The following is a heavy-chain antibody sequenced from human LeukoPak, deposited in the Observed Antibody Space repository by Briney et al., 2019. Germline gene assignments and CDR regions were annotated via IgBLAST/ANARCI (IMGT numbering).Heavy chain of an antibody. CDR1: GGSISSSSYY. CDR3: ASLLGYCSSTSCHNWFDP. Sequence: SSETLSLTCTVSGGSISSSSYYWGWIRQPPGKGLEWIGSIYYSGSTYYNPSLKSRVTISVDTSKNQFSLKLSSVTAADTAVYYCASLLGYCSSTSCHNWFDPWGQGTLVTVSS. J-gene: IGHJ5*02. V-gene: IGHV4-39*01. D-gene: IGHD2-2*01. CDR2: IYYSGST.